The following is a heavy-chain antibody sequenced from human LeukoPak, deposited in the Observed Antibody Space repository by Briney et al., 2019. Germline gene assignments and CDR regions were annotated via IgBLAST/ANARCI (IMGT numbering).Heavy chain of an antibody. CDR1: GFTFSSYA. J-gene: IGHJ4*02. CDR2: ISGSGGST. V-gene: IGHV3-23*01. Sequence: PGGSLRLSCAASGFTFSSYAMSWVRQAPGKGLEWVSAISGSGGSTYYADSVKGRFTISRDDSKNTLYLQMNSLRAEDTAVYYCAKPLTGFWSMGNWGQGTLVTVSS. D-gene: IGHD3-3*01. CDR3: AKPLTGFWSMGN.